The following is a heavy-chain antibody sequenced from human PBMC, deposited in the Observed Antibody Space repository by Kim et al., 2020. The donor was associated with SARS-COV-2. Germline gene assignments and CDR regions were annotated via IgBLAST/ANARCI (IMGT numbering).Heavy chain of an antibody. Sequence: GGSLRLSCAASGFTFSSYDMNWVRQAPGKGLEWVSYIRSSGSTINYADSVKGRLTISRDNAKNSLYLQMNSLRAEDTAVYYCARTYYYDSSGYYYFDYWGQGTLVTGSS. CDR1: GFTFSSYD. V-gene: IGHV3-48*03. CDR2: IRSSGSTI. J-gene: IGHJ4*02. CDR3: ARTYYYDSSGYYYFDY. D-gene: IGHD3-22*01.